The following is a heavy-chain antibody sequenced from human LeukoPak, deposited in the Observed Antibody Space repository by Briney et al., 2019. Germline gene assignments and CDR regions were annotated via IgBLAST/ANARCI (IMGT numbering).Heavy chain of an antibody. CDR2: ISSSGSTI. CDR3: ARLTAVAGTFYFDY. CDR1: GFTFSSYE. Sequence: GGSLRLSCAASGFTFSSYEMNWVRQAPGKGLEWVSYISSSGSTIYYADSVKGRFTISRDNAKNSLYLQMNSLRAEDTAVYYCARLTAVAGTFYFDYWGQGTLVTVSS. D-gene: IGHD6-19*01. J-gene: IGHJ4*02. V-gene: IGHV3-48*03.